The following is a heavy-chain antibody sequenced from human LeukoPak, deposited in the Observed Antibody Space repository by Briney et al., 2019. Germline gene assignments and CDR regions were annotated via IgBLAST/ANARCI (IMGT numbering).Heavy chain of an antibody. Sequence: GASVKVSCKASDFNFIKYGISWVRQAPGQGLEWMAGFIPIFTTTTYAPKFQGRVTITTDESTTTTYMELRSLRSEDTAVYFCARGYYDSSGYAWYFDLWGPGTPVTVSS. V-gene: IGHV1-69*05. J-gene: IGHJ2*01. CDR3: ARGYYDSSGYAWYFDL. CDR1: DFNFIKYG. D-gene: IGHD3-22*01. CDR2: FIPIFTTT.